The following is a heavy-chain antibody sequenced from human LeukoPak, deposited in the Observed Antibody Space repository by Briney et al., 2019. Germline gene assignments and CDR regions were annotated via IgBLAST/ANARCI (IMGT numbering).Heavy chain of an antibody. CDR2: IYYSGST. CDR3: ARAVGRWDDHFDY. J-gene: IGHJ4*02. Sequence: PSETLSLTCTVSGGSISSYYWSWNRQPPGKGLEWIGYIYYSGSTNYNPSLKSRVTISVDTSKNQFSLKLSSVTAADTAVYYCARAVGRWDDHFDYWGQGTLVTVSS. CDR1: GGSISSYY. D-gene: IGHD1-1*01. V-gene: IGHV4-59*01.